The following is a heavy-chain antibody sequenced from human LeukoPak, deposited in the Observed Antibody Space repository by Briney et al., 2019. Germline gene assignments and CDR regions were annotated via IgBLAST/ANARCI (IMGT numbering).Heavy chain of an antibody. V-gene: IGHV3-48*01. CDR2: IGTSSSTI. J-gene: IGHJ4*02. CDR3: SPIDY. CDR1: GFTFSTYS. Sequence: TGGSLRPSCAASGFTFSTYSMNWVRQAPGKGLEWVSYIGTSSSTIYYADSVKGRFTISRDNAKNSLYLQMNSLRAEDTAVYYCSPIDYWGQGTLVTVSS.